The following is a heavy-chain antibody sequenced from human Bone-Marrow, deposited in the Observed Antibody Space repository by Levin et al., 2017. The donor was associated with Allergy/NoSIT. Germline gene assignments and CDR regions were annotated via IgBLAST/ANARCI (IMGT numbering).Heavy chain of an antibody. CDR1: GFTFSNYC. D-gene: IGHD2-2*01. V-gene: IGHV3-74*01. Sequence: GGSLRLSCAASGFTFSNYCLHWVRHAPGKGLVWVSHINSDGSNTNYADSVKGRFTISRDNAKNTLYLQMNSLRDEDTAVYYCARGGCSSTSCLDNWGQGTLVTVSP. CDR3: ARGGCSSTSCLDN. CDR2: INSDGSNT. J-gene: IGHJ4*02.